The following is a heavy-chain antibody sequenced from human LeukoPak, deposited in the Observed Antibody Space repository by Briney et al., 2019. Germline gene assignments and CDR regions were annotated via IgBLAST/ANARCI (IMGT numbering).Heavy chain of an antibody. CDR3: ARASRGDYGYVWGSYRYDY. CDR1: GGSFSGYY. D-gene: IGHD3-16*02. CDR2: INHSGST. J-gene: IGHJ4*02. V-gene: IGHV4-34*01. Sequence: SETLSLTCAVYGGSFSGYYWSWIRQPPGKGLEWIGEINHSGSTNYNPSLKSRVTISVDTSKNQFSLKLSSVTAADTAVYYCARASRGDYGYVWGSYRYDYWGQGTLVTVSS.